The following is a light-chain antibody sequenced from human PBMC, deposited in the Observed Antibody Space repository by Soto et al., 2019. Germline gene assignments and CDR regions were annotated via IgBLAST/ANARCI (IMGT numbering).Light chain of an antibody. V-gene: IGLV2-14*01. CDR1: SSDVGGYNY. CDR3: SSYTSSSTPALYV. J-gene: IGLJ1*01. Sequence: QSVLTQPASVSGSPGQSITISCTGTSSDVGGYNYVSWYQQHPGKAPNLMIYDVSNRPSGVSNRFSGSKSGNTASLTISGLQAEDEADYYCSSYTSSSTPALYVFGTGTKVTVL. CDR2: DVS.